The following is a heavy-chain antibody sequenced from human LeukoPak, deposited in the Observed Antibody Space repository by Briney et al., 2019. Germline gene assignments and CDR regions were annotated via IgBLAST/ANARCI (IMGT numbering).Heavy chain of an antibody. J-gene: IGHJ4*02. CDR3: GALPSGYYPWYFDY. Sequence: GGSLRLSCAASGFTFSTYAMSWVRQAPGKGLEWVSAISGNGGSTYYAESVKDRFTISRDNTKNTLYLQMNSLRGEDTAVYFCGALPSGYYPWYFDYWGQGTLVTVSS. D-gene: IGHD3-22*01. CDR1: GFTFSTYA. CDR2: ISGNGGST. V-gene: IGHV3-23*01.